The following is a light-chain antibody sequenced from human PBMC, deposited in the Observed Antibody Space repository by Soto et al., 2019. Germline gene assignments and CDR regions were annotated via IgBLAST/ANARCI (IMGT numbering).Light chain of an antibody. J-gene: IGLJ3*02. V-gene: IGLV2-11*01. CDR2: DVS. CDR1: SSDVGGYNY. CDR3: SSYTSSRGWV. Sequence: QSALTQPRSVSGSPGQSVTISCTGTSSDVGGYNYVSWYQQHPGKAPKLMIYDVSKRPSGVPDRFSGSKSGNTASLTISGLQAEDEADYYCSSYTSSRGWVFGGGTKLTVL.